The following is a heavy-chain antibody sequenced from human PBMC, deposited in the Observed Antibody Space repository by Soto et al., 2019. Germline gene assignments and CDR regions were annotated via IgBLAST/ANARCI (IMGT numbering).Heavy chain of an antibody. CDR1: GYTFTSYG. CDR2: SSAYNGNT. Sequence: QVQLVQSGAEVKKPGASVKVSCKASGYTFTSYGISWVRRAPGQGLEWMGWSSAYNGNTKYAQKLKGRVTVTTDTSTSTAYMELRSLRSDDPAVYYCPRDSGGYRGGDWGQGTVVTVSS. D-gene: IGHD1-26*01. V-gene: IGHV1-18*01. J-gene: IGHJ4*02. CDR3: PRDSGGYRGGD.